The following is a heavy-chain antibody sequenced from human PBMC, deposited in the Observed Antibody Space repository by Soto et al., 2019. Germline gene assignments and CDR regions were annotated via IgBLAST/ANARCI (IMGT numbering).Heavy chain of an antibody. D-gene: IGHD6-13*01. V-gene: IGHV1-3*01. J-gene: IGHJ5*02. CDR1: GYTFTSYA. CDR2: INAYNGNT. Sequence: ASVKVSCKASGYTFTSYAMHWVRQAPGQRLEWMGWINAYNGNTNYSQKLQGRVTITSDTSASTAYMELRSLRSDDTAVYYCARVVDRYSGKRSWFDPWGQGTLVTVSS. CDR3: ARVVDRYSGKRSWFDP.